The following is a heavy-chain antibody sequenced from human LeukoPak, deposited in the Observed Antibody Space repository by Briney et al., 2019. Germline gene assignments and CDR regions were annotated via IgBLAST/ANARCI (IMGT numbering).Heavy chain of an antibody. Sequence: SETLSLACTVSGGSISSSSYYWGWIRQPPGKGLEWIGSIYYSGSTYYNPSLKSRVTISVDTSKNQFSLKLSSVTAADTAVYYCATTPLAAAGMFDYWGQATLVTVSS. V-gene: IGHV4-39*01. J-gene: IGHJ4*02. CDR3: ATTPLAAAGMFDY. D-gene: IGHD6-13*01. CDR1: GGSISSSSYY. CDR2: IYYSGST.